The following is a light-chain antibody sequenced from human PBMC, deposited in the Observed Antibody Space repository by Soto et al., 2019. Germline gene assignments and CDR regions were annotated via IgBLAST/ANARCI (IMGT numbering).Light chain of an antibody. CDR2: GAS. J-gene: IGKJ1*01. CDR1: QNIDKY. CDR3: QQYGSSGT. Sequence: DIQMTQPPSSLSASVGDSVTITCRASQNIDKYIHWYRHRQGEAPKFLIYGASRLQSGVPSRVTGSGSRTDFTLTISRLEPEDFAVYYCQQYGSSGTFGQGTKVDIK. V-gene: IGKV1-39*01.